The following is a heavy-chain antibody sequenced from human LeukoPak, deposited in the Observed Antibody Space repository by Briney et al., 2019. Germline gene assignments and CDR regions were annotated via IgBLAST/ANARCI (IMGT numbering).Heavy chain of an antibody. V-gene: IGHV3-7*01. Sequence: GGSLRLSCAASRFTFSSYRMSWVRQAPGKGLEWVANIDQDGNDKYYVDSVKGRFTISRDNAKNSLFLHMTNLRAEDTAIYYCATGSYFCSDYWGQGTPVTVSS. D-gene: IGHD1-26*01. CDR3: ATGSYFCSDY. J-gene: IGHJ4*02. CDR2: IDQDGNDK. CDR1: RFTFSSYR.